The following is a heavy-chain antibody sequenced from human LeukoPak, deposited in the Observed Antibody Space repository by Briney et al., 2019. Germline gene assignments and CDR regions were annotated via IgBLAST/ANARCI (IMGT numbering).Heavy chain of an antibody. Sequence: PGESLRLSCAASGFTFGSYAMSWVRQAPGKGLEWVSAITGSGDTTYYAYSVKGRFTISRDNSENTLSLQMNSLRAEDTAVYYCAKDPAGGSQVYFDNWGQGTLVTVSS. CDR3: AKDPAGGSQVYFDN. D-gene: IGHD1-26*01. CDR2: ITGSGDTT. CDR1: GFTFGSYA. V-gene: IGHV3-23*01. J-gene: IGHJ4*02.